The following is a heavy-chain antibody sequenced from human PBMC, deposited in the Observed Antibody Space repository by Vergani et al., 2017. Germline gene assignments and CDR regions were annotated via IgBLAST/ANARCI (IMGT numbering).Heavy chain of an antibody. D-gene: IGHD3-22*01. V-gene: IGHV3-23*04. CDR3: AGPQGTSAYYYGGFDY. CDR1: GFSFSHYW. J-gene: IGHJ4*02. Sequence: EVQLVESGGGLVQPGGSLRLSCATSGFSFSHYWVTWVRQAPGKGLEWVSTISSDGGSTYYADSVKGRFTISRDNSKNTLSLQMNSLTAEDTAIYYCAGPQGTSAYYYGGFDYWGQGILVTVSS. CDR2: ISSDGGST.